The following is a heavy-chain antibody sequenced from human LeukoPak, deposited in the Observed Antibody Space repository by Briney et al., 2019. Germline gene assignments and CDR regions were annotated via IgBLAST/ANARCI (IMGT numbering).Heavy chain of an antibody. D-gene: IGHD3-10*01. CDR2: FSGSSEST. J-gene: IGHJ4*02. Sequence: GGTLRLSCAASGFIFKSYGMAWVRQAAGKGLEWVAGFSGSSESTYYADSVRGRFTISRDNSKNTLYLQMNSLRAEDTAIYYCAKDLVTGSLDYWGQGTLVTVSS. V-gene: IGHV3-23*01. CDR1: GFIFKSYG. CDR3: AKDLVTGSLDY.